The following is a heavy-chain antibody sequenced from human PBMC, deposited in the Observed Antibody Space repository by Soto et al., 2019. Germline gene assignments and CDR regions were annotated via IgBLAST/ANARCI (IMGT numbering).Heavy chain of an antibody. J-gene: IGHJ6*02. CDR1: GGSISSSSYY. Sequence: PSETLSLTCTVSGGSISSSSYYWGWIRQPPGMGLEWIGSIFYSGTTYYNPSLKSRVTIFVDTSKNQFSLQLTSVTAADTAVYYCARGAGSPTYYYGMDVWGQGXTVTVSS. CDR3: ARGAGSPTYYYGMDV. CDR2: IFYSGTT. D-gene: IGHD2-15*01. V-gene: IGHV4-39*01.